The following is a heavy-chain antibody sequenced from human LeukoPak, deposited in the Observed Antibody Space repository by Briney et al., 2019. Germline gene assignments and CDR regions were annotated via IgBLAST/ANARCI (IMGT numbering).Heavy chain of an antibody. Sequence: ASVKVSCKASGYTFTSYYMHWVRQAPGQGLEWMGIINPSGGSTSYAQKFQGRVTMTRDTSTSTVYMELSSLRSEDTAVYYCARDRIVVVPAAIEKAYYYGMDVWGQGTTVTVSS. CDR1: GYTFTSYY. CDR3: ARDRIVVVPAAIEKAYYYGMDV. V-gene: IGHV1-46*01. CDR2: INPSGGST. D-gene: IGHD2-2*02. J-gene: IGHJ6*02.